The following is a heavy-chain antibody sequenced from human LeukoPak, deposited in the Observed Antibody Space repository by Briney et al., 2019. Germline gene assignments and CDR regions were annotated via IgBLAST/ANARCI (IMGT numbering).Heavy chain of an antibody. CDR2: ISYDGSNK. V-gene: IGHV3-30*19. D-gene: IGHD6-19*01. CDR1: GFTFRTYG. J-gene: IGHJ4*02. Sequence: GGSLRLSCAASGFTFRTYGMHWVRQAPGKGLEWVAVISYDGSNKYYADSVKGRFTISRDNSKNTLYLQMNSLRAEDTAVYYCARSSSGWYGPYDYWGQGTLVTVSS. CDR3: ARSSSGWYGPYDY.